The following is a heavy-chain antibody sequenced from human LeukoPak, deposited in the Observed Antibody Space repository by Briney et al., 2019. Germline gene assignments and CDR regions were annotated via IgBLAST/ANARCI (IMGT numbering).Heavy chain of an antibody. Sequence: SETLSLTCTVSGGSISSGGYYWSWIRQHPGKGLEWIGYIYYSGSIYYNPSLKSRVTTSVNTANNQFTLKLSSVTAADTAVYYCARADRMEPSFAYWGQGTLVTVSS. CDR1: GGSISSGGYY. J-gene: IGHJ4*02. D-gene: IGHD1-26*01. CDR2: IYYSGSI. V-gene: IGHV4-31*03. CDR3: ARADRMEPSFAY.